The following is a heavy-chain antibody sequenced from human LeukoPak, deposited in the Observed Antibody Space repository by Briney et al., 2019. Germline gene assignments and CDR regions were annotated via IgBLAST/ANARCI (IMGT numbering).Heavy chain of an antibody. J-gene: IGHJ1*01. Sequence: GGFLRLSCAASGFTFSSYGMHWVRQAPGKGLEWVALIRYDGSNKYYADSVKGRFTISRDNSKNTLYLQMNSLRAEDTAVYYCAKVQNYGDPRGFQHWGQGTLVTVSS. D-gene: IGHD4-17*01. CDR2: IRYDGSNK. CDR3: AKVQNYGDPRGFQH. V-gene: IGHV3-30*02. CDR1: GFTFSSYG.